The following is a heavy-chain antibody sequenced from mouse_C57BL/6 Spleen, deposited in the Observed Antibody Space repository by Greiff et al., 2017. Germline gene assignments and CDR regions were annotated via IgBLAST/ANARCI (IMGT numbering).Heavy chain of an antibody. CDR1: GFTFSDAW. Sequence: EVQGVESGGGLVQPGGSMKLSCAASGFTFSDAWMDWVRQSPETGLEWVAEIRNKANNHATYYAESVKGRFTISRDDSKSSVYLQMNSLRAEDTGIYYCTRGDFPWFAYWGQGTLVTVSA. V-gene: IGHV6-6*01. J-gene: IGHJ3*01. CDR3: TRGDFPWFAY. CDR2: IRNKANNHAT.